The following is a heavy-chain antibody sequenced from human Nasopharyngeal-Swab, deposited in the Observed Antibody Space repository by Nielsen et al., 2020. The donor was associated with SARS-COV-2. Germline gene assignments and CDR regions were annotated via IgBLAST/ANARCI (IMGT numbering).Heavy chain of an antibody. J-gene: IGHJ4*02. CDR2: IYHSGST. D-gene: IGHD3-3*01. CDR1: GGSISSSNW. Sequence: GSLRLSCAVSGGSISSSNWWSWVRQPPGKGLEWIGEIYHSGSTNYNPSLKSRVTISVDKSKNQFSLKLSSVTAADTAVYYCAREMYYDFWSGYYTGGYYFDYWGQGTLVTVSS. CDR3: AREMYYDFWSGYYTGGYYFDY. V-gene: IGHV4-4*02.